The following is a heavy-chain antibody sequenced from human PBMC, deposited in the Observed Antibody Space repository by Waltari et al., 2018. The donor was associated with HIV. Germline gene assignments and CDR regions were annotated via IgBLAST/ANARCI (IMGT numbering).Heavy chain of an antibody. CDR1: GEYFSDYPRTPYQSFSGYC. J-gene: IGHJ4*02. Sequence: QVQLQQWGTGLLKPSETLSLTCAVHGEYFSDYPRTPYQSFSGYCCNWFRQPPGRGLEWIGEISRGGSTNYNPSLKRPVSMSIDTSKKHFSLKLRSVTAADTAVYYCARGVGPDHIWANYPDFWGQGSLVVVSP. CDR3: ARGVGPDHIWANYPDF. V-gene: IGHV4-34*01. CDR2: ISRGGST. D-gene: IGHD3-16*01.